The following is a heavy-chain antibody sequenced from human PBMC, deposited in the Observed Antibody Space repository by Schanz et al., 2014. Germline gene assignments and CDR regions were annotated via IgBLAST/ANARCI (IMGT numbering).Heavy chain of an antibody. J-gene: IGHJ4*02. Sequence: QLQLVQSGAEVKKPGSSVKVSCKASGGTFSTYTISWVRQAPGQGLEWMGRIIPIAGITNYAQRFQGRVSITADTSTNTAYMELSSLRSEDTAVYYCARGYGDSPTDFWGQGTLVTVSS. V-gene: IGHV1-69*02. CDR2: IIPIAGIT. CDR3: ARGYGDSPTDF. D-gene: IGHD4-17*01. CDR1: GGTFSTYT.